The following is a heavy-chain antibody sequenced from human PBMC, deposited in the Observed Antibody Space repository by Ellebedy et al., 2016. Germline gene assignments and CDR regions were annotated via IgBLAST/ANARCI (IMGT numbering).Heavy chain of an antibody. V-gene: IGHV4-31*03. CDR2: IYYSGST. CDR3: ARDKVAAGSTYYYYYGMDV. CDR1: GGSITSGTYY. Sequence: SETLSLXCTVSGGSITSGTYYWSWIRQHPGKGLEWIGYIYYSGSTHYNPSLKSRVTMSVDTSKNQFSLKLSSVTAADTAVYYCARDKVAAGSTYYYYYGMDVWGQGTTVTVSS. J-gene: IGHJ6*02. D-gene: IGHD6-13*01.